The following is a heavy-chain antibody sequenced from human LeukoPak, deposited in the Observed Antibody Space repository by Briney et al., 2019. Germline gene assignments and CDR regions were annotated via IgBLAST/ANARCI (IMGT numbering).Heavy chain of an antibody. D-gene: IGHD2-15*01. V-gene: IGHV3-33*01. CDR3: ARDGEEGSGCSGGSCYPIWWFDP. CDR1: GFTFSSYG. CDR2: VWYGGGNK. J-gene: IGHJ5*02. Sequence: GGSLRLSCAASGFTFSSYGMHWVRQAPGKGLERVAVVWYGGGNKYYADSVKGRFTISRDNSKNTLYLQMNSLRAEDTAVYYCARDGEEGSGCSGGSCYPIWWFDPWGQGTLVTVSS.